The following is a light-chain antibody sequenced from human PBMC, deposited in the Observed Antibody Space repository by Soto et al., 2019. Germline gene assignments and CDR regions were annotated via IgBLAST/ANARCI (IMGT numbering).Light chain of an antibody. CDR3: QQYGSSPRT. CDR2: GAS. CDR1: QSVSSSY. V-gene: IGKV3-20*01. Sequence: VALTQSPGTLSLYTGERATHSCRASQSVSSSYLAWYQQKPGQAPRLLIYGASSRATGIPDRFSGSGSGTDFTLTISRLEPEDFAVYYCQQYGSSPRTFGQGTKVDIK. J-gene: IGKJ1*01.